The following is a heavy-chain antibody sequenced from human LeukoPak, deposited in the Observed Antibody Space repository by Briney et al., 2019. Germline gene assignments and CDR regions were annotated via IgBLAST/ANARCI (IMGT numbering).Heavy chain of an antibody. J-gene: IGHJ2*01. CDR1: GYSISSSNW. CDR2: IYYSGST. Sequence: PSDTLSLTCAVSGYSISSSNWWGWIRQPPGKVLEWIGYIYYSGSTYYNPSLKSRVTMSVDTSKNQFSLQLNSVTAVDTAVYYCARHLGYYDILTGYYKPHWYFDLWGRGTVVTVSS. D-gene: IGHD3-9*01. CDR3: ARHLGYYDILTGYYKPHWYFDL. V-gene: IGHV4-28*01.